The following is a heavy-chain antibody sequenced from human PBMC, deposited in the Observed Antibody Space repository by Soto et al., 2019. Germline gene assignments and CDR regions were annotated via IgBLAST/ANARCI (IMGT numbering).Heavy chain of an antibody. CDR2: ISNSGST. V-gene: IGHV4-59*01. Sequence: PSETLSLTCTVYGGSIETFYWSWIRQPPGKGLQWIGYISNSGSTNCNPSRESPVAVSVDTAKNQFSLKLNSVTAADTALYYCVKGSAGYRPYYFDYWGQGTQVTVSS. CDR1: GGSIETFY. D-gene: IGHD3-9*01. J-gene: IGHJ4*02. CDR3: VKGSAGYRPYYFDY.